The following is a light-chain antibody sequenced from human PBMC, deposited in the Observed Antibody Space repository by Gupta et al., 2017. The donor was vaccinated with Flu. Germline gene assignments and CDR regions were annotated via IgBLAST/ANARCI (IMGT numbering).Light chain of an antibody. J-gene: IGLJ2*01. V-gene: IGLV2-14*03. CDR1: TSDIGGYNF. Sequence: QSALTQPASVSGSPGQSITLSCPGTTSDIGGYNFVSWYQRHPGEAPKLIIYDVNNRPSGVSNRFSGSKSGNTASLTISGLQAEDEGDYFCSSYTHSTILVFGGGTKLTVL. CDR2: DVN. CDR3: SSYTHSTILV.